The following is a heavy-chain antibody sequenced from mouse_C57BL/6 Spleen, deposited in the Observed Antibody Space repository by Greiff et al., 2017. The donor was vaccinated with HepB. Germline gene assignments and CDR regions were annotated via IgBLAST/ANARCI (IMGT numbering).Heavy chain of an antibody. CDR3: ARRYSNPYYFDY. CDR1: GYTFTSYW. J-gene: IGHJ2*01. D-gene: IGHD2-5*01. Sequence: QVQLQQSGAELVRPGSSVKLSCKASGYTFTSYWMDWVKQRPGQGLEWIGNIYPSDSETHYNQKFKDKATLTVDKSSSTAYMQLSSLTSEDSAVYYCARRYSNPYYFDYWGQGTTLTVSS. V-gene: IGHV1-61*01. CDR2: IYPSDSET.